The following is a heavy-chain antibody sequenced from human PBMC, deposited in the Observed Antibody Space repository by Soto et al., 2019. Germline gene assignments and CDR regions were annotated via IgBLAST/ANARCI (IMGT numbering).Heavy chain of an antibody. V-gene: IGHV3-30*18. CDR2: ISRDGGTI. CDR1: GFIFDNFG. D-gene: IGHD3-3*01. CDR3: GKEVERVSLTRVAGDYAMDV. Sequence: GGSLRLSCAASGFIFDNFGMHWVRQSPGEGLEGVSYISRDGGTIYHTDAVRGRVTISRDNRRNMVYLQMNSLRPEDTAVYYCGKEVERVSLTRVAGDYAMDVWGQGTTVTVSS. J-gene: IGHJ6*02.